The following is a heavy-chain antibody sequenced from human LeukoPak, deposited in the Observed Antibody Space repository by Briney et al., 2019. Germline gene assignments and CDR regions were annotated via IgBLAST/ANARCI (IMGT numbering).Heavy chain of an antibody. CDR3: ARGRYSSGCDY. CDR1: GGSFSGYY. D-gene: IGHD6-19*01. J-gene: IGHJ4*02. Sequence: SETLSLTCAVYGGSFSGYYWSWIRQPPGKGLEWIGEINHSGSTNYNPSLKSRVTISVDTSKNQSSLKLSSVTAADTAVYYCARGRYSSGCDYWGQGTLVSVPS. CDR2: INHSGST. V-gene: IGHV4-34*01.